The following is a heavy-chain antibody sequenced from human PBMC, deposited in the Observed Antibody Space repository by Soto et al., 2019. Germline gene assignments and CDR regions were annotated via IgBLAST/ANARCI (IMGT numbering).Heavy chain of an antibody. J-gene: IGHJ4*02. Sequence: QVQLQESGPGLVKPSQTLSLTCTVSGGSISSGGYYWSWIRQHPGKGLEWIGYIYYSGSTYYNPSLKRRVTISVDTSKYQFSLTLSSGAAADTAVYYCARVLLWFGESRRGYYFVYWGQGTLVTVSS. CDR2: IYYSGST. D-gene: IGHD3-10*01. CDR3: ARVLLWFGESRRGYYFVY. V-gene: IGHV4-31*03. CDR1: GGSISSGGYY.